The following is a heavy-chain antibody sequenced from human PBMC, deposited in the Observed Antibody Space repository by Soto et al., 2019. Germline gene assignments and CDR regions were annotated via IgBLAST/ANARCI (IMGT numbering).Heavy chain of an antibody. CDR2: ISSSGSTI. Sequence: PGGSLRLSCAASGFTFSDYYMSWIRQAPGKGLEWVSYISSSGSTIYYADSVKGRFTISRDNAKNSLYLQMNSLRAEDTAVYYCARDSDVVVPAAIRRYYYYYMDVWGKGTTVTVSS. J-gene: IGHJ6*03. CDR1: GFTFSDYY. D-gene: IGHD2-2*01. V-gene: IGHV3-11*01. CDR3: ARDSDVVVPAAIRRYYYYYMDV.